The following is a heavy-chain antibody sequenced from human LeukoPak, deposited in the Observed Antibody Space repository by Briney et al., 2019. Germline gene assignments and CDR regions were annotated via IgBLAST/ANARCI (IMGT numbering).Heavy chain of an antibody. D-gene: IGHD3-3*01. CDR2: INIDGSTI. CDR3: ARGDFWSGYYRI. J-gene: IGHJ4*02. V-gene: IGHV3-74*01. CDR1: GFTFSGYW. Sequence: PGGSLRLSCAASGFTFSGYWMHWVRQAPGKGLVWVSRINIDGSTISYADSVKGRFTISRDNTKSTVYLQMNSLRAEDTAMYYCARGDFWSGYYRIWGQGTLVTVSS.